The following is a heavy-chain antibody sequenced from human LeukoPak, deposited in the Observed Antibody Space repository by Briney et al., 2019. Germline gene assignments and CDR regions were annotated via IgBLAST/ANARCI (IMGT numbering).Heavy chain of an antibody. D-gene: IGHD5-12*01. CDR1: GFTFSSYW. Sequence: PGGSLRLSXAASGFTFSSYWMSWVRQAPGKGLEWVANIKQDGSEKYYVDSVKGRFTISRDNAKNSLYLQMNSLRAEDTAVYYCARDLGLVATTYYYYYMDVWGKGTTVTVSS. J-gene: IGHJ6*03. CDR3: ARDLGLVATTYYYYYMDV. V-gene: IGHV3-7*01. CDR2: IKQDGSEK.